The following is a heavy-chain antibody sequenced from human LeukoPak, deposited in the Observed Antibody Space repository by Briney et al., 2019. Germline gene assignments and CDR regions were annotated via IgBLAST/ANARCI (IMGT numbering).Heavy chain of an antibody. CDR3: AKDRSTAHGSGWYYFDY. CDR2: IRYDGSNK. CDR1: GFTFSSYG. J-gene: IGHJ4*02. Sequence: PGGSLRLSCAASGFTFSSYGMHWVRQAPGKGLEWVAFIRYDGSNKYYADSVKGRFTISRDNSKSTLYLQMNSLRAEDTAVYYCAKDRSTAHGSGWYYFDYWGQGTLVTVSS. V-gene: IGHV3-30*02. D-gene: IGHD6-19*01.